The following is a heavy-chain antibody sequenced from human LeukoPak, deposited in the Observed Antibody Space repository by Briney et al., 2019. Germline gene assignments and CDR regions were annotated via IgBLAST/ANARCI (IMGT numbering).Heavy chain of an antibody. V-gene: IGHV4-4*07. CDR1: GGSISSYY. CDR2: IYTSGST. CDR3: ARGNKVRDAYNFDY. Sequence: KASETLSLTCTVSGGSISSYYWSWIRQPAGKGLEWIGRIYTSGSTNYNPSLKSRVTMSVDTSKNQFSLKLSSVTAADTAVYYCARGNKVRDAYNFDYWGQGALVTVSS. D-gene: IGHD2-2*01. J-gene: IGHJ4*02.